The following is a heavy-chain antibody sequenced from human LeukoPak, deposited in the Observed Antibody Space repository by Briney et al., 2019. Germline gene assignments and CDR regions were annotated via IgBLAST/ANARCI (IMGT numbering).Heavy chain of an antibody. D-gene: IGHD3-16*02. CDR2: ISSRSSYI. Sequence: GGSLRLSCAASGFTFSSYSMNWVRQAPGKGLEWVSSISSRSSYIYYADSVKGRFTISRDNAKNSLYLQMNSLRAEDTAVYYCARGPHDYDYVWGSYRAGGYFDYWGQGTLVTVSS. CDR3: ARGPHDYDYVWGSYRAGGYFDY. J-gene: IGHJ4*02. V-gene: IGHV3-21*01. CDR1: GFTFSSYS.